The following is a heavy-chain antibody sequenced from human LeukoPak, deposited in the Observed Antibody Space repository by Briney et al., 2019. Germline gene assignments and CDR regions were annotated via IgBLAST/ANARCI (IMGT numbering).Heavy chain of an antibody. CDR1: GFTFSSYA. D-gene: IGHD3-22*01. CDR2: ISYDGNNK. CDR3: ARDPSWDSSGYGDY. J-gene: IGHJ4*02. Sequence: GGSLRLSCAASGFTFSSYAMHWVRQAPGKGLEWVAVISYDGNNKYYADSVKGRSTISRDNSKNTLYLQMNSLRAEDTAVYYCARDPSWDSSGYGDYWGQGTLVTVSS. V-gene: IGHV3-30-3*01.